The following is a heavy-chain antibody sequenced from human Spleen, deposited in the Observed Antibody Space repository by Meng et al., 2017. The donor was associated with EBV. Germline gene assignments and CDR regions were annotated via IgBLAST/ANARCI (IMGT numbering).Heavy chain of an antibody. J-gene: IGHJ4*02. CDR1: GGSFSSYY. Sequence: QVPLQQWGAGLLKPSETLSLTCVVSGGSFSSYYWSWIRQPPGKGLEWIGEINQSGSIYYNPSLMGRVTISGDTSRNQLSLKLISVTAADTAVYYCARGPYYEWGQGTLVTVSS. V-gene: IGHV4-34*01. D-gene: IGHD1-26*01. CDR2: INQSGSI. CDR3: ARGPYYE.